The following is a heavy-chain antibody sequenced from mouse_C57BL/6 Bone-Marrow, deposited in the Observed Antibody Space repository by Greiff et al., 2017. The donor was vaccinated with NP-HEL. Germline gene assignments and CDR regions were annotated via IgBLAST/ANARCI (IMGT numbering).Heavy chain of an antibody. CDR3: ARRVGTNFYFDY. Sequence: EVQLQQSGPVLVKPGASVKMSCKASGYTFTDYYMNWVKQSHGKSLEWIGVINPYNGGTSYNQKFKDKATLTVDKSSSTAYMELNSLTSEDSAVYYCARRVGTNFYFDYWGQGTTLTVSS. V-gene: IGHV1-19*01. CDR1: GYTFTDYY. D-gene: IGHD2-1*01. CDR2: INPYNGGT. J-gene: IGHJ2*01.